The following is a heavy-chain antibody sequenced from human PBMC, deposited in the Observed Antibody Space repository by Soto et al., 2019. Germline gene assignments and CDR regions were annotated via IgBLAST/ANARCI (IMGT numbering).Heavy chain of an antibody. V-gene: IGHV3-30-3*01. CDR3: ARDPSRRGYSYGYLVY. CDR2: ISYDGSNK. D-gene: IGHD5-18*01. J-gene: IGHJ4*02. Sequence: GGSLRLSCAASGFTFSSYAMHWVRQAPGKGLEWVAVISYDGSNKYYADSVKGRFTISRDNSKNTLYLQMNSLRAEDTAVYYCARDPSRRGYSYGYLVYWGQGTLVTVSS. CDR1: GFTFSSYA.